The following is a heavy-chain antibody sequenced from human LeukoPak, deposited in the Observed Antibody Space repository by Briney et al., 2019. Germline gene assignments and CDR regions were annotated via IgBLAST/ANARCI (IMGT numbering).Heavy chain of an antibody. J-gene: IGHJ4*02. CDR3: ARAPVTGSGIY. V-gene: IGHV4-59*01. Sequence: PSETLSLTCTVSGGYISSYYWIWIRQPPGKGLEWIGYISYSGSTNYNPSLKSRVTISVDTSKNQFSLNLSSVTEADTAVYYCARAPVTGSGIYWGQGTLVTVSS. D-gene: IGHD6-19*01. CDR1: GGYISSYY. CDR2: ISYSGST.